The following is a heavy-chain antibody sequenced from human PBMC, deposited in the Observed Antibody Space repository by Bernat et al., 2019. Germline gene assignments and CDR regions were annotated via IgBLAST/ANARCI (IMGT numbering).Heavy chain of an antibody. V-gene: IGHV3-74*01. CDR1: GFTFSGHW. CDR3: ARGGDYYDSSGYCDY. Sequence: EVQLMESGGDLIQPGGSLRLSCAASGFTFSGHWMHWVRQAPGKGLMWVSRIDTDGSTTTYADSVKGRFTMSRDNAKNTLYLQMNSLRVEDTAVYYCARGGDYYDSSGYCDYWGLGTLVTVSS. J-gene: IGHJ4*02. D-gene: IGHD3-22*01. CDR2: IDTDGSTT.